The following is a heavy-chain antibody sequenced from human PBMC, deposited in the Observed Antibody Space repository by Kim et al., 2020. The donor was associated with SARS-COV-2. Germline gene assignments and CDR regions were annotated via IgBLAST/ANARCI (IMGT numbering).Heavy chain of an antibody. Sequence: SETLSLTCTVSGGSISSYYWSWIRQPPGKGLEWIGYIYYSGSTNYNPSLKSRVTISVDTSKNQFSLKLSSVTAADTAVYYCARDPRGSGYYGGSYYYGMDVWGQGTTVTVSS. V-gene: IGHV4-59*13. CDR2: IYYSGST. J-gene: IGHJ6*02. CDR3: ARDPRGSGYYGGSYYYGMDV. CDR1: GGSISSYY. D-gene: IGHD3-22*01.